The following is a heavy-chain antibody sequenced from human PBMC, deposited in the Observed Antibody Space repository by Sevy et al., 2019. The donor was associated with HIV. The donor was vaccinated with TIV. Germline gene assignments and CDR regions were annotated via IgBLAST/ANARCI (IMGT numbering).Heavy chain of an antibody. CDR1: GFTFSSYA. V-gene: IGHV3-23*01. CDR2: ISGSGGST. J-gene: IGHJ3*02. D-gene: IGHD4-17*01. CDR3: AKDLVITVTTTSQGAFDI. Sequence: GGSLRLSCAASGFTFSSYAMSWVRQAPGKGLEWASAISGSGGSTYYADSVKGRFTISRDNSKNTLYLQMNSLRAEDTAVYYCAKDLVITVTTTSQGAFDIWGQGTMVTVSS.